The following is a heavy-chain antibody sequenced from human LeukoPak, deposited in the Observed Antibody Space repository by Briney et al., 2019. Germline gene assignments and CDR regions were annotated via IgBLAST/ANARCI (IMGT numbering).Heavy chain of an antibody. J-gene: IGHJ1*01. CDR1: GGSVSSYY. CDR2: IHNSGRT. D-gene: IGHD4-17*01. Sequence: SETLSLTCSVSGGSVSSYYWSWIRQSPGKGLEWIGYIHNSGRTNYNPSLKSRVTISVDTSKNQFSLKLSSVTAADTAVYYCASALTTLEYFQHWGRGTLVTVSS. V-gene: IGHV4-59*02. CDR3: ASALTTLEYFQH.